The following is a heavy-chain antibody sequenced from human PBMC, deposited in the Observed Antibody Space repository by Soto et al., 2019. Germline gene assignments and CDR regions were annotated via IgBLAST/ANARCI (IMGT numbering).Heavy chain of an antibody. J-gene: IGHJ6*02. Sequence: SETLSLTCAVFGGSFSGYYWIWILQPPGKGLEWIGEINHSGSTNYNPSLKSRVTISVDTSKNQFSLKLSSVTAADTAVYYCARGDIVVVVAATLYYYYYGMDVWGQGTTVTVSS. CDR1: GGSFSGYY. D-gene: IGHD2-15*01. V-gene: IGHV4-34*01. CDR2: INHSGST. CDR3: ARGDIVVVVAATLYYYYYGMDV.